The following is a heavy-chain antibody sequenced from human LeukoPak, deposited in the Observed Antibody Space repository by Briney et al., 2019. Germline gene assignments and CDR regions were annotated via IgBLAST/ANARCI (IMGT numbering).Heavy chain of an antibody. J-gene: IGHJ3*01. CDR2: ISYSGRT. CDR1: GGSISSSF. V-gene: IGHV4-59*13. D-gene: IGHD1-26*01. CDR3: ARDRSGTYYTFDV. Sequence: PSETLSLTCTVSGGSISSSFWNWFRLSPGKGLEWIGYISYSGRTNYSPSLKSRLTISIDTSKNQLSLTLTSVTAADTALYYCARDRSGTYYTFDVWGQGTMVSVSA.